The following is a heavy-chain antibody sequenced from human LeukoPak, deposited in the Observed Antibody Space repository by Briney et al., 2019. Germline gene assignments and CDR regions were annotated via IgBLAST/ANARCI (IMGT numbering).Heavy chain of an antibody. CDR3: PGGTVAF. CDR1: GGSFSGYY. Sequence: SETLSLTCAVYGGSFSGYYWSWIRQPPGKGLEWIGEIDHSGSTNYNPSLKSRVTISVDTSKNQCSLKQSSVTDADTGMFDVPGGTVAFWGQGTMVTVSS. CDR2: IDHSGST. J-gene: IGHJ3*01. D-gene: IGHD5-12*01. V-gene: IGHV4-34*01.